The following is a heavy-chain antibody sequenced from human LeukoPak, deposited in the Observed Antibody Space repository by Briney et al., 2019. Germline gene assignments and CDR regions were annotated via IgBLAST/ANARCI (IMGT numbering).Heavy chain of an antibody. D-gene: IGHD6-25*01. CDR1: GFTFSSYA. J-gene: IGHJ4*02. CDR2: ISYDGSNK. Sequence: PGGSLRLSCAASGFTFSSYAMHWVRQAPGKGLEWVAVISYDGSNKYYADSVKGRFTIYRDNSKNTLYLQMNSLRAEDTAVYYCARVSGYRTLSFDYWGQGTLVTVSS. V-gene: IGHV3-30*04. CDR3: ARVSGYRTLSFDY.